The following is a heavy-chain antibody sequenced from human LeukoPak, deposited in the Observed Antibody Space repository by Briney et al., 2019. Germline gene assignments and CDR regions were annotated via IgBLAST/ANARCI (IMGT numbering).Heavy chain of an antibody. CDR3: ARGPGVDIDY. Sequence: PGGSLRLSCAASGFTFSSYSMKWVRQAPGKGLEWVSYISSSSSTIYYADSVKGRFTISRDNAKNSLYFQMNSLRAEDTAVYYCARGPGVDIDYWGQGTLVTVSS. CDR2: ISSSSSTI. J-gene: IGHJ4*02. V-gene: IGHV3-48*01. CDR1: GFTFSSYS. D-gene: IGHD2-15*01.